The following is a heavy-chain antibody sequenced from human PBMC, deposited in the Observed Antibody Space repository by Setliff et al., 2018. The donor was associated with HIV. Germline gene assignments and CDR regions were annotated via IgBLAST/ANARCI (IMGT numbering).Heavy chain of an antibody. D-gene: IGHD2-15*01. Sequence: SETLSLTCTVSGGSISSYYWSWIRQPAGKGLEWIGRIYSSGSPNYSPSLNSRVTMSVDTSKNQFSLGLSSVTAADTAVYYCARVGLYCSGGSCYSSAFDIWGQGTMVT. V-gene: IGHV4-4*07. CDR3: ARVGLYCSGGSCYSSAFDI. CDR2: IYSSGSP. CDR1: GGSISSYY. J-gene: IGHJ3*02.